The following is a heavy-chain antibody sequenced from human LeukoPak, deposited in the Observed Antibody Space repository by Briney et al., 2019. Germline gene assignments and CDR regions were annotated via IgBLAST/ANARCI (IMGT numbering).Heavy chain of an antibody. J-gene: IGHJ4*02. Sequence: SETLSLTCTVSGGSISSGDYYWSWIRQPPGKGLEWIGYIYYSGSTYYNPSLKSRVTISVDTSKNQFSLKLSSVTAADTAVYYCARSQKAHSSGSHWGQGTLVTVSS. CDR2: IYYSGST. D-gene: IGHD5-12*01. CDR3: ARSQKAHSSGSH. V-gene: IGHV4-30-4*01. CDR1: GGSISSGDYY.